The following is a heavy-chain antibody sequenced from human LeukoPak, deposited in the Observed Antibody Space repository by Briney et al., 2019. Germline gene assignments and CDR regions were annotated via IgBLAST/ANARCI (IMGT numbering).Heavy chain of an antibody. Sequence: PGGSLRLSCAASGFTFSSYWMSWVRQAPGKGLEWVANIKQDGSEKYYVDSAKGRFTISRDNAKNSLYLQMNSLRAEDTAVYYCARGDGVVITTHFDYWGQGTLVTVSS. J-gene: IGHJ4*02. CDR2: IKQDGSEK. CDR1: GFTFSSYW. CDR3: ARGDGVVITTHFDY. V-gene: IGHV3-7*01. D-gene: IGHD3-3*01.